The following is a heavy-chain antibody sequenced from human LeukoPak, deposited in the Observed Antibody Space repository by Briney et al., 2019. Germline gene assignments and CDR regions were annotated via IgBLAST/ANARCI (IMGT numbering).Heavy chain of an antibody. V-gene: IGHV4-34*01. CDR2: INHSGST. Sequence: SETLSLTCAVYGGSFSGYYWSWLRQPPGKGLEWIGEINHSGSTNYNPSLKSRVTISVDTSKNQFSLKLSSVTAADTAVYYCARATDYYDSSGYFDYWGQGTLVTVSS. J-gene: IGHJ4*02. CDR3: ARATDYYDSSGYFDY. CDR1: GGSFSGYY. D-gene: IGHD3-22*01.